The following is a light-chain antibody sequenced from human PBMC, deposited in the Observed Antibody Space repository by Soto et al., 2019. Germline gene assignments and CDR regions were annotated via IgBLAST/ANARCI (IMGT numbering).Light chain of an antibody. V-gene: IGKV1-5*01. CDR2: DAS. CDR3: QQYNSPLGT. Sequence: DIQMTQSPSPLSASVGDRVTITCRASQSISSWLAWYQQKPGKAPKLLIYDASSLESGVPSRFSGSGSGTEFTLTISSLQPDDFATYYCQQYNSPLGTFGQGTKVDIK. CDR1: QSISSW. J-gene: IGKJ1*01.